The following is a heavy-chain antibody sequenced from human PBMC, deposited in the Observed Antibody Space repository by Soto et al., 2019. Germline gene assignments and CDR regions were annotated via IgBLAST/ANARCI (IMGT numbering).Heavy chain of an antibody. CDR1: GGSVSSGSDN. D-gene: IGHD6-6*01. Sequence: SETLSLTCPVCGGSVSSGSDNWSWIRQPPGKGLEWIGYIYYSGSTNYNPSLKSRVTISVDTSKNQFSLKLSSVTAADTAVYYCERDTSIAASSGMEVWRQGKTVTVS. J-gene: IGHJ6*01. CDR2: IYYSGST. CDR3: ERDTSIAASSGMEV. V-gene: IGHV4-61*01.